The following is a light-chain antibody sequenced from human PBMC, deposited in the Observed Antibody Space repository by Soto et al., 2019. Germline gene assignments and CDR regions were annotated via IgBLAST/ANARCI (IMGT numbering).Light chain of an antibody. J-gene: IGKJ2*01. V-gene: IGKV3-20*01. CDR3: QQYGSSTYT. CDR2: GAS. Sequence: EIVMTQSPAALSVSPGERVTLSCRASQSVSSNLAWYQQKVGQAPRLLIYGASTRATGTPDRFSGSGSGTDFTLTISRLEPEDFAMYYCQQYGSSTYTFGQGTKVDIK. CDR1: QSVSSN.